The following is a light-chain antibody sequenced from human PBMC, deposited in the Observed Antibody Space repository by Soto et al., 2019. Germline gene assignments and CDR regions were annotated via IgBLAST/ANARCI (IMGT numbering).Light chain of an antibody. V-gene: IGKV1-39*01. CDR3: QRSYTTPPT. Sequence: DIQMDQSPSSLSASVGDRVTITCRASQSISTYLNWYQQKPGKAPKLLIYAASTLQSGVPSRFSGSGSGTDFTLTISSLQPEDFATYYCQRSYTTPPTFGQGTRLEI. CDR2: AAS. CDR1: QSISTY. J-gene: IGKJ5*01.